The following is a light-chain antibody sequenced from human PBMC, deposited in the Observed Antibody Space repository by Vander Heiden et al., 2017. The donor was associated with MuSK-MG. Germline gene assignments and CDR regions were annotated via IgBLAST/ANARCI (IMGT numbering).Light chain of an antibody. V-gene: IGKV1-6*01. CDR2: AAS. CDR3: LQDYNYPRT. J-gene: IGKJ2*01. CDR1: QGIRND. Sequence: AIQMTQSPSSLSASVGDRVTITCRASQGIRNDLGWYQQKPGKAPKLLIYAASSFQSGVPSRCSGSGSGTDFTLTISSLQPEDCATYYCLQDYNYPRTFGQGTKLEIK.